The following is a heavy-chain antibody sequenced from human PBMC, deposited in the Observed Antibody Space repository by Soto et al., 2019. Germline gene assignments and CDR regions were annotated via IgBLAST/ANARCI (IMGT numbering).Heavy chain of an antibody. CDR3: AREGISKSGYAGYFDY. J-gene: IGHJ4*02. CDR1: GFTFSSYA. Sequence: VQLVESGGGVVQPGRSLRLSCAASGFTFSSYAMHWVRQAPGKGLEWVAVISYDGSNKYYADSVKGRFTISRDNSKNTLYLQMNSLRAEDTAVYYCAREGISKSGYAGYFDYWGQGTLVTVSS. V-gene: IGHV3-30-3*01. D-gene: IGHD5-12*01. CDR2: ISYDGSNK.